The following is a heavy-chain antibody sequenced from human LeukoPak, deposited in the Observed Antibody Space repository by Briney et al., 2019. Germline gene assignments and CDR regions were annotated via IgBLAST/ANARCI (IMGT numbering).Heavy chain of an antibody. V-gene: IGHV1-2*02. CDR3: ARQITGSYDAFDI. CDR1: GYTFTGYY. D-gene: IGHD1-20*01. Sequence: GASVKVSCKASGYTFTGYYMRWVRQAPGQGLEWMGWINPNSGGTNYAQKFQGRVTMTRDTSISTAYMELSRLRSDDTAVYYCARQITGSYDAFDIWGQGTMVTVSS. J-gene: IGHJ3*02. CDR2: INPNSGGT.